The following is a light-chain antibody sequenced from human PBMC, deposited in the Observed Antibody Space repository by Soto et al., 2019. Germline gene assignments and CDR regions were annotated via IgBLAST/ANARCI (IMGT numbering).Light chain of an antibody. CDR3: QTWGTGVVV. CDR2: LNSDGSH. CDR1: GGHSSYA. V-gene: IGLV4-69*01. Sequence: QSVLTQSPSASASLGASVKLTCTWRGGHSSYAIAWHQQQPEKGPRHLMKLNSDGSHTKGDGIPDRFSGSSSGAERYLTISSLQSEDEADYYCQTWGTGVVVFGGGTKLTVL. J-gene: IGLJ2*01.